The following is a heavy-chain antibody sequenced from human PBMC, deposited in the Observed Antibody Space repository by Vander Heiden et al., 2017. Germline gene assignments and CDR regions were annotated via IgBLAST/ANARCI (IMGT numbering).Heavy chain of an antibody. CDR3: ARGLWFGELLSHNWFDP. CDR2: ISYDGSNK. CDR1: GFTFSSYA. V-gene: IGHV3-30*04. J-gene: IGHJ5*02. Sequence: QVQLVESGGGVVQPGRSLRLSCAASGFTFSSYAMHWVRQAPGKGLEWVAVISYDGSNKYYADSVKGRFTISRDNSKNTLYLQMNSLRAEDTAVYYCARGLWFGELLSHNWFDPWGQGTLVTVSS. D-gene: IGHD3-10*01.